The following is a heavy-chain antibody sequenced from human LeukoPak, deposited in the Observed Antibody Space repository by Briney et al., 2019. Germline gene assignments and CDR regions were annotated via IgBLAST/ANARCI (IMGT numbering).Heavy chain of an antibody. CDR3: ARESPIVVVVAATLAYAFDI. D-gene: IGHD2-15*01. V-gene: IGHV3-21*01. J-gene: IGHJ3*02. CDR2: ISSSSSYI. CDR1: GFTFSSYS. Sequence: PGGSLRLSCAASGFTFSSYSMNWVRQAPGKGLEWVSSISSSSSYIYYADSVKGRFTISRDNAKNSLYLQMNSLRAEDTAVYYCARESPIVVVVAATLAYAFDIWGQGTMVTVSS.